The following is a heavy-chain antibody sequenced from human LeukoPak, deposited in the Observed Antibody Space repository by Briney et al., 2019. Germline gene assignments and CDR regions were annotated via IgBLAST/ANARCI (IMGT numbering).Heavy chain of an antibody. V-gene: IGHV3-23*01. CDR1: GFTFSSYA. D-gene: IGHD3-3*01. CDR2: ISGGAGTT. Sequence: GGSLRLSCAASGFTFSSYAMSWVRQAPGKGLECLSVISGGAGTTYYADSVKGRFTISRDNSKNTLYLQMNSLRAEDTAVYYCAKGGETSIDFWSGYDFDSWGQGTLVTVPS. J-gene: IGHJ4*02. CDR3: AKGGETSIDFWSGYDFDS.